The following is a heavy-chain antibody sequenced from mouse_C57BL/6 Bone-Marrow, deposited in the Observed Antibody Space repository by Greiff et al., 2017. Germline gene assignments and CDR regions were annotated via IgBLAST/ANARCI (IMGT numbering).Heavy chain of an antibody. D-gene: IGHD4-1*01. CDR3: ASQLTGYWYFDV. Sequence: EVQLVESGGGLVKPGGSLKLSCAASGFTFSDYGMHWVRQAPEKGLEWVAYISSGSSTIYYADTVKGRVTISRDNAKNTLFLQMTSLRSEDTAMYYCASQLTGYWYFDVWGTGTTVTVSS. J-gene: IGHJ1*03. V-gene: IGHV5-17*01. CDR1: GFTFSDYG. CDR2: ISSGSSTI.